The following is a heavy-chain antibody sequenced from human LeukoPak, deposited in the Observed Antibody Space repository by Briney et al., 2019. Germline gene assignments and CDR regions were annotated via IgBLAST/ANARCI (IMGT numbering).Heavy chain of an antibody. CDR2: ISIGGDYT. CDR3: AKLHSATITADFDH. CDR1: GLTFSGSA. Sequence: GRSLRLSCAASGLTFSGSAMSWVRQAPGKGLEWVSGISIGGDYTYYADSVKGRFTISRDNSKNTLSLQMSNLRAEDTAIYYCAKLHSATITADFDHWGQGTLVTVSS. V-gene: IGHV3-23*01. J-gene: IGHJ4*02. D-gene: IGHD1-14*01.